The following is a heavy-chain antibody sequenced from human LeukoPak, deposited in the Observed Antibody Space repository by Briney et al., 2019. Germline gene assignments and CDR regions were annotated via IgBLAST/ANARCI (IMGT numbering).Heavy chain of an antibody. Sequence: SQTRSLTCAISGDSVSSKSAAWNWIRQSPSRGLEWLGRTYYRSTWYNDYAVSVRGRITVNPDTSKNQFSLHLNSVTPEDTAVYYCARRLTQYDCFDPWGQGILVTVSS. CDR3: ARRLTQYDCFDP. CDR1: GDSVSSKSAA. J-gene: IGHJ5*02. D-gene: IGHD2-2*01. V-gene: IGHV6-1*01. CDR2: TYYRSTWYN.